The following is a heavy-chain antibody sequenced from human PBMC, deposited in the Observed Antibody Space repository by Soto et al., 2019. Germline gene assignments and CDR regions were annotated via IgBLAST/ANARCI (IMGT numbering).Heavy chain of an antibody. Sequence: QVQLVQSGAEVKKPGSSVKVSCKASGGTFSSYAISWVRQAPGQGLEWMGGIIPIFGTANYAQKFQGRVTXPXXXSXXTACMELSSLRSEDTAVYYCARHVPAAGYYYGMDVWGQGTTVTVSS. J-gene: IGHJ6*02. CDR3: ARHVPAAGYYYGMDV. CDR1: GGTFSSYA. CDR2: IIPIFGTA. D-gene: IGHD2-2*01. V-gene: IGHV1-69*05.